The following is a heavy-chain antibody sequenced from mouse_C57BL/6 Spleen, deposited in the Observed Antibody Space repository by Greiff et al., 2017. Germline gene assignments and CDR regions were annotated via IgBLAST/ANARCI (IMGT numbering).Heavy chain of an antibody. J-gene: IGHJ2*01. V-gene: IGHV1-77*01. CDR1: GYTFTDYY. CDR3: AGLYYYYGSSIPFDY. CDR2: IGPGSGST. Sequence: QVQLQQSGAELVKPGASVKISCKASGYTFTDYYINWVKQRPGQGLEWIGKIGPGSGSTYYNEKFKGKATLTADKSSSTAYMQLSSLTSEDSAVYFCAGLYYYYGSSIPFDYWGQGTTLTVAS. D-gene: IGHD1-1*01.